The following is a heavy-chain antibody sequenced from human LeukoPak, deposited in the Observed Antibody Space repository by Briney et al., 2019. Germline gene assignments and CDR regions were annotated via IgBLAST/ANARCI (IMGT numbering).Heavy chain of an antibody. CDR1: GFTFSSYG. D-gene: IGHD3-10*01. CDR2: ISYDGSNK. Sequence: GGSLRLSCAASGFTFSSYGMHWVRQAPGKGLEWVAVISYDGSNKYYADSVKGRFTISRDNSKNTLYLQMNSLRAEDTAVYYCAKDRQGAIVRGVIIEPFDYWGQGTLVTVSS. CDR3: AKDRQGAIVRGVIIEPFDY. V-gene: IGHV3-30*18. J-gene: IGHJ4*02.